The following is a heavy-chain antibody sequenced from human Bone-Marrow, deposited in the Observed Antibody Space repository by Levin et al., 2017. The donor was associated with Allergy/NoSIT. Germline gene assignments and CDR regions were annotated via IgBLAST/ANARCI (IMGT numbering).Heavy chain of an antibody. J-gene: IGHJ4*02. Sequence: GESLKISCAASGFTFSSYSMNWVRQAPGKGLEWVSSISSSSSYIYYADSVKGRFTISRDNAKNSLYLQMNSLRAEDTAVYYCARGCGWLACYWGQGTLVTVSS. D-gene: IGHD6-19*01. CDR2: ISSSSSYI. CDR3: ARGCGWLACY. CDR1: GFTFSSYS. V-gene: IGHV3-21*01.